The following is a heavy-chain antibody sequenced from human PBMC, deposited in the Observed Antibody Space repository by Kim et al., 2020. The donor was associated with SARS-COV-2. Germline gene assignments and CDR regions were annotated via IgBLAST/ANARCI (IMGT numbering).Heavy chain of an antibody. V-gene: IGHV6-1*01. CDR2: Y. D-gene: IGHD2-8*02. CDR3: ARITGGSPDY. Sequence: YNYALAGKSRRTINPDTAKNQCSLQLNSVTPEDTAVYYCARITGGSPDYWGQGTLVTVSS. J-gene: IGHJ4*02.